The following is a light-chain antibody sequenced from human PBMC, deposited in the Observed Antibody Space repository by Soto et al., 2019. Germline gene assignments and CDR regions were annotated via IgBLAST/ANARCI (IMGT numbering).Light chain of an antibody. CDR2: GAS. V-gene: IGKV3-15*01. CDR1: QSVSSN. CDR3: QQYNNWPPT. J-gene: IGKJ1*01. Sequence: EIVMTQSPATLSVSPGERATLSCRASQSVSSNLAWYQQKPGQAPRLLIYGASTRATGISARFSGSRSGTEFTLTISSLQSEDFAVYYCQQYNNWPPTFGQGTKVEIK.